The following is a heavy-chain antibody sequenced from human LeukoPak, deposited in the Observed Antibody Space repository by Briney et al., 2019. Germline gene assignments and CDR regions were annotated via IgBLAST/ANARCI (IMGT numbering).Heavy chain of an antibody. Sequence: SVNVSCKASGGTFSSYAISWVRQAPGQGLEWMGRIIPILGIANYAQKFQGRVTITADKSTSTAYMELSSLRSEDTAVYYCARTNIVVVVAAPAENWFDPWGQGTLVTVSS. CDR2: IIPILGIA. J-gene: IGHJ5*02. V-gene: IGHV1-69*04. CDR1: GGTFSSYA. CDR3: ARTNIVVVVAAPAENWFDP. D-gene: IGHD2-15*01.